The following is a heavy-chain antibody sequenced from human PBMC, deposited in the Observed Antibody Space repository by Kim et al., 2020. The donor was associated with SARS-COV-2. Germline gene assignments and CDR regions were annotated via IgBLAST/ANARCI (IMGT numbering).Heavy chain of an antibody. Sequence: SETLSLTCTVSGGSISSGGYYWSWIRQHPGKGLEWIGYIYYSGSTYYNPSLKSRVTISVDTSKNQFSLKLSSVTAADTAVYYCARVEYCGGDCYPYYFDYWGQGTLVTVSS. CDR1: GGSISSGGYY. CDR2: IYYSGST. V-gene: IGHV4-31*03. CDR3: ARVEYCGGDCYPYYFDY. D-gene: IGHD2-21*01. J-gene: IGHJ4*02.